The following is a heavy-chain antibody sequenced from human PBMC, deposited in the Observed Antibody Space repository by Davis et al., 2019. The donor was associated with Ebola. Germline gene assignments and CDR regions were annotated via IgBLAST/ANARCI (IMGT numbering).Heavy chain of an antibody. D-gene: IGHD2-21*01. Sequence: GESLKISCAASGFTFSSYWMSWVRQAPGKGLEYVSAISSNGGSTYYADSVKGRFTISRDNSKNTLYLQMGSLRAEDMAVYYCAREPTYCGGDCYLTGRDAFDIWGQGTMVTVSS. CDR2: ISSNGGST. J-gene: IGHJ3*02. CDR3: AREPTYCGGDCYLTGRDAFDI. V-gene: IGHV3-64*02. CDR1: GFTFSSYW.